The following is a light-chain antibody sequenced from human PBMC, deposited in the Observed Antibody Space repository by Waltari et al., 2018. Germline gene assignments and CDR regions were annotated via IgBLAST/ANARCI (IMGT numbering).Light chain of an antibody. V-gene: IGLV3-25*03. CDR3: QSGDSSGVVV. CDR1: ALPKHF. J-gene: IGLJ2*01. CDR2: KAT. Sequence: SYELTQPPSVSVSPGQTARITCSGDALPKHFAFWYQQKSRQAPVVAISKATERYSGSTDRSSGSSSGTTVTLTISGAQAEDEADYYCQSGDSSGVVVFGGGTKLTVL.